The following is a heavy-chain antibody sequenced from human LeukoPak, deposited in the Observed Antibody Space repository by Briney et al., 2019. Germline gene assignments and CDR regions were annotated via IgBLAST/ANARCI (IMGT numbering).Heavy chain of an antibody. V-gene: IGHV3-21*01. J-gene: IGHJ3*02. CDR2: ISSSSSYI. CDR3: ATGFCSNNGVCYGAFDI. Sequence: KSGGSLRLSCAASGFTFSSYSMNWVRQAPGKGLEWVSSISSSSSYIYYADSVKGRFTISRDNAKNSLYLQMNSLRAEDTAVYYCATGFCSNNGVCYGAFDIWGQGTMVTVSS. CDR1: GFTFSSYS. D-gene: IGHD2-8*01.